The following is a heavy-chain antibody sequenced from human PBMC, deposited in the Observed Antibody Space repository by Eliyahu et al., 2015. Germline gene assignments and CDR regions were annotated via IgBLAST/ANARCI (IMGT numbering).Heavy chain of an antibody. D-gene: IGHD4-17*01. Sequence: LEWVSSISGSGFSTYYADSVKGRFTISRDNSKNTLYLQMTSLRADDTAVYYCAKDGSPYDYGDYYFDSWGQGTLVTVSS. V-gene: IGHV3-23*01. CDR3: AKDGSPYDYGDYYFDS. CDR2: ISGSGFST. J-gene: IGHJ4*02.